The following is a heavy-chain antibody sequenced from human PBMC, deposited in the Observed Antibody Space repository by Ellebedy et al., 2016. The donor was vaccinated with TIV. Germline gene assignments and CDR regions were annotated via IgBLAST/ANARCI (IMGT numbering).Heavy chain of an antibody. CDR1: GFTFSSYA. J-gene: IGHJ4*02. V-gene: IGHV3-30*04. Sequence: GGSLRLSCAASGFTFSSYAMHWVRQAPGKGLEWVAVMSYDGSHIYYADSVKGRFTISRDNSKNTLYLQMNSLRAEDTAVYYCARDGSHGSGSSFWGQGTLVTVSS. CDR3: ARDGSHGSGSSF. D-gene: IGHD3-10*01. CDR2: MSYDGSHI.